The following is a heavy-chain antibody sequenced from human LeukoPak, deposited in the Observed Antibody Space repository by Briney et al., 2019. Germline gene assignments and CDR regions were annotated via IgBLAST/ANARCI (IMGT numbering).Heavy chain of an antibody. CDR3: ARDHHRRLYDSQARDTFDI. J-gene: IGHJ3*02. Sequence: PGGSLRLSCAASRFTFSTYWMHWVRQAPGKGLVWVSRINSDGSSTGYADSVKGRFTISRDNAKNTLYLQMNSLRAEDTALYYCARDHHRRLYDSQARDTFDIWGQGTMVTVSS. CDR1: RFTFSTYW. CDR2: INSDGSST. V-gene: IGHV3-74*01. D-gene: IGHD3-22*01.